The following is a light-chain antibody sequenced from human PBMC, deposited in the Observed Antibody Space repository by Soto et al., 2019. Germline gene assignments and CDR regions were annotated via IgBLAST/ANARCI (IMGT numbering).Light chain of an antibody. CDR1: QGIAYW. J-gene: IGKJ4*01. Sequence: IQISQNPSSLPASVRDRVAITCRASQGIAYWLAWYQQKPGQAPRLLIYAASSLQSGVPSRFSGSRSGTDFTLTISCLQPEDFAIYYCQEANSCPHPFGGGTKV. CDR2: AAS. CDR3: QEANSCPHP. V-gene: IGKV1-12*01.